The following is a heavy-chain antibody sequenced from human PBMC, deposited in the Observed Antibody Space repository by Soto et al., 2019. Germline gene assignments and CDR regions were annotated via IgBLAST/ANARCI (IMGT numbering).Heavy chain of an antibody. CDR2: IYWDDDK. CDR1: GFSLNTSGVG. CDR3: AHHPYDTSGYLLDS. D-gene: IGHD3-22*01. V-gene: IGHV2-5*02. Sequence: QITLKESGPTLVKPTQTLTLTCTFSGFSLNTSGVGVGWIRQPPGKALEWLALIYWDDDKRSSPSLKSRLTIPRDTSKNQVVLRMTNMDPVDTATYYCAHHPYDTSGYLLDSWGQGILVTVSS. J-gene: IGHJ4*02.